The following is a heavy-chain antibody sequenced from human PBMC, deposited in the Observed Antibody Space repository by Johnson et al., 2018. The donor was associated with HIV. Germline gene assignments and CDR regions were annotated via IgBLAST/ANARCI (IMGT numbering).Heavy chain of an antibody. J-gene: IGHJ3*02. V-gene: IGHV3-33*08. CDR2: IWYDGSNT. CDR3: ARASDAFDI. Sequence: QVQLVESGGGLVRPGGSLRLSCAASGFTFDDYAMSWVRQAPGKGLEWVAVIWYDGSNTYCADSVKGRFTISRDNSKNTLYLQMNSLRAEDTAVYYCARASDAFDIWGQGTMVTVSS. CDR1: GFTFDDYA.